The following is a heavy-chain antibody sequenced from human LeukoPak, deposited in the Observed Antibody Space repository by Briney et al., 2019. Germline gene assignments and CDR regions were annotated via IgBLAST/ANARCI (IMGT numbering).Heavy chain of an antibody. CDR1: GFTFDDYA. D-gene: IGHD7-27*01. CDR2: ISWNSGSI. CDR3: AKGSGAYYYYGMDV. V-gene: IGHV3-9*01. J-gene: IGHJ6*02. Sequence: GGSLRLSCAASGFTFDDYAMHWVRRAPGKGLEWASGISWNSGSIGYADSVKGRFTISRDNAKNSLHLQMNSLRAEDTALYYCAKGSGAYYYYGMDVWGQGTTVTVSS.